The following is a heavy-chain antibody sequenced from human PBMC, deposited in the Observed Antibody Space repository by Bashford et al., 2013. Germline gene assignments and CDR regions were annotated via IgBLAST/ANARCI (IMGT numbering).Heavy chain of an antibody. V-gene: IGHV3-23*01. CDR2: ISGAAFTT. Sequence: VRPGSRKGLEWVSSISGAAFTTFYADSVKGRFTISRDNSKNTLYLQMNSLRGDDTAVYYCAKDRTGYKMPVDCWGQGTLVTVSS. CDR3: AKDRTGYKMPVDC. D-gene: IGHD5-24*01. J-gene: IGHJ4*02.